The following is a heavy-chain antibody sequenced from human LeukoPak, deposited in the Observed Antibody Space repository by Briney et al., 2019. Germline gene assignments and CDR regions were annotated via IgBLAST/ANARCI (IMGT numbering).Heavy chain of an antibody. CDR1: GGSISSYY. CDR3: ARDRGTYPDYYYGMDV. CDR2: IYYSGST. Sequence: PSETLSLTCTVSGGSISSYYWSWIRQPPGKGLEWIGYIYYSGSTNYNPSLKSRVTISVDTSKNQFSLKLSPVTAADTAVYYCARDRGTYPDYYYGMDVWGQGTTVTVSS. D-gene: IGHD3-10*01. J-gene: IGHJ6*02. V-gene: IGHV4-59*01.